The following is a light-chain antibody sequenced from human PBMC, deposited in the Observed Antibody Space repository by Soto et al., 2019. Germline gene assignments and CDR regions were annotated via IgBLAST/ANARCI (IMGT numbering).Light chain of an antibody. CDR3: QPYNNWPLT. J-gene: IGKJ4*01. Sequence: EVVMRQSPAALYVSLVEGSTLSFRASQGIGDTLAWYQHKPGQTPRLLIYDTSTRATGVPTRFSGSRSGAEFTLTVNSLQSEDFAVYYCQPYNNWPLTFGGGTKVDIK. CDR1: QGIGDT. V-gene: IGKV3-15*01. CDR2: DTS.